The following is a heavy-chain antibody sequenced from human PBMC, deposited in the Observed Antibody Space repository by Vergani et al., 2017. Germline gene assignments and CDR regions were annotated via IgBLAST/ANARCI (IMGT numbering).Heavy chain of an antibody. CDR2: ISWNSGSI. Sequence: EVQLVESGGGLVQPGRSLRLSCAASGFTFDDYAMHWVRQAPGKGLEWVSGISWNSGSIGYADSVKGRFTISRDNAKNSLYLQMNSLRAEDTAVYYCARDPKDTAEPYWGQGTLVTVSS. J-gene: IGHJ4*02. CDR1: GFTFDDYA. V-gene: IGHV3-9*01. CDR3: ARDPKDTAEPY. D-gene: IGHD5-18*01.